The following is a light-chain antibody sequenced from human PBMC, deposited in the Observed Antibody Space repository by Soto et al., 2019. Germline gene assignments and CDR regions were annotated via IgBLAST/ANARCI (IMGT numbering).Light chain of an antibody. J-gene: IGLJ1*01. CDR2: EGS. Sequence: SLLTQPSSLSGAPGQSITLSCPGNSSDVGSYNLVSWYQQHPGKAPKLMIYEGSKRPSGVSNRFSGSKSGNTASLTISGLQAEDEADYYCCSYAGSSTFVYVFGTGTKVTVL. CDR1: SSDVGSYNL. V-gene: IGLV2-23*03. CDR3: CSYAGSSTFVYV.